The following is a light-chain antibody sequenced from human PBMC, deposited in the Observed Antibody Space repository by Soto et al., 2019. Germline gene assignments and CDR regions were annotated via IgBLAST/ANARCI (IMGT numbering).Light chain of an antibody. V-gene: IGKV1-39*01. CDR2: AAS. Sequence: DIQMTQSPSALSASVGDRVTISFRSSQPIATYLHWYQHKPGKAPKLLVYAASTLQGGVPSRFSRSGSGTEFRLTISSLQPDDFATSYFQQSSTIPRTFGQGTKVDLK. CDR3: QQSSTIPRT. J-gene: IGKJ1*01. CDR1: QPIATY.